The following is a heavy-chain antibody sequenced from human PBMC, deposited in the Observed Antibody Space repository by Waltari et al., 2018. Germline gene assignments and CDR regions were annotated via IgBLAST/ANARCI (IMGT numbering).Heavy chain of an antibody. V-gene: IGHV3-21*01. CDR2: ISSSSSYI. CDR1: VFTFSSYS. CDR3: ARGGELGAFDI. Sequence: EVQLVESGGGLVKPGGSLRLSCAASVFTFSSYSMNWVRQAPGKGLEWVSSISSSSSYIYYADSVKGRFTIARDNAKNSLYLQMNSLRAEDTAVYYCARGGELGAFDIWGQGTMVTVSS. J-gene: IGHJ3*02. D-gene: IGHD3-10*01.